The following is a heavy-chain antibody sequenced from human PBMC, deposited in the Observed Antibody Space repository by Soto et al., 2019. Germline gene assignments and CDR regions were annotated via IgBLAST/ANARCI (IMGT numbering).Heavy chain of an antibody. CDR1: GYTFTSYA. J-gene: IGHJ6*02. D-gene: IGHD3-3*01. CDR3: ARGMPGYYDFWSGYFGDYYYYGMDV. Sequence: GASVKVSCKASGYTFTSYAMHWVRQAPGQRLEWMGWINAGNGNTKYSQKFQGRVTITRDTSASTAYMELSSLRSEDTAVYYCARGMPGYYDFWSGYFGDYYYYGMDVWGQGTTVTVS. CDR2: INAGNGNT. V-gene: IGHV1-3*01.